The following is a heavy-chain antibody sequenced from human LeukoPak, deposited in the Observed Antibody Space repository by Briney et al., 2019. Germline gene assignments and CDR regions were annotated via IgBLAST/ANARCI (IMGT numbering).Heavy chain of an antibody. CDR3: ARESTEVTPGY. J-gene: IGHJ4*02. CDR1: GYTFTSYA. D-gene: IGHD4-23*01. CDR2: INAGNGNT. Sequence: ASVKVSCKASGYTFTSYAMHWVRQAPGQRLEWMGWINAGNGNTKYSQKFQGRVTITRDTSASTAYMELNSLRGDDTAVYYCARESTEVTPGYWGQGTLVTVSS. V-gene: IGHV1-3*01.